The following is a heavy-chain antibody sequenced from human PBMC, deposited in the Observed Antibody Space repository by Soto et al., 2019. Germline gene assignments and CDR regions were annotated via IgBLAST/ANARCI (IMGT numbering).Heavy chain of an antibody. Sequence: EVQLVESGGGLVKPGGSLRLSCAASGFTFSSYSMNWVRQAPGKGLEWVSSISSSSSYIYYADSVKGRFTISRDNAKNSLYLQMNSLRAEDTAVYYCASGLAVAPWYYCYYMDVWGKGTTVTVSS. J-gene: IGHJ6*03. V-gene: IGHV3-21*01. D-gene: IGHD6-19*01. CDR2: ISSSSSYI. CDR1: GFTFSSYS. CDR3: ASGLAVAPWYYCYYMDV.